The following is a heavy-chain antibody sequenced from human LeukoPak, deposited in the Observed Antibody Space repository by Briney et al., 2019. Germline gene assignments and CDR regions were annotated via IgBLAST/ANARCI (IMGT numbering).Heavy chain of an antibody. V-gene: IGHV3-23*01. Sequence: GGSLRLSCAASGFTFSSYAMSWVRQAPGKGLEWVSAISGSGGSTYYADSVKGRFTISRDNSKNTLYLQVNSLRAEDTAVYYCAKDWNCSSTTCFDWFDPWGQGTLVTVSS. J-gene: IGHJ5*02. D-gene: IGHD2-2*01. CDR3: AKDWNCSSTTCFDWFDP. CDR2: ISGSGGST. CDR1: GFTFSSYA.